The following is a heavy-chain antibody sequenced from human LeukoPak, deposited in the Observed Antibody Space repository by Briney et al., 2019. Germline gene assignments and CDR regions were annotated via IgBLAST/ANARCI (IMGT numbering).Heavy chain of an antibody. CDR1: GFSFSNYW. Sequence: GGSLRLSCAASGFSFSNYWMSWVRQAPGKGLEWVANIKPDGSDAYYVDSVKGRFTISRDNSKNTLYLQMNSLRAEDTAVYYCAKDPRGVVVPAAMKDDAFGIWGQGTMVTVSS. CDR3: AKDPRGVVVPAAMKDDAFGI. J-gene: IGHJ3*02. D-gene: IGHD2-2*01. CDR2: IKPDGSDA. V-gene: IGHV3-7*01.